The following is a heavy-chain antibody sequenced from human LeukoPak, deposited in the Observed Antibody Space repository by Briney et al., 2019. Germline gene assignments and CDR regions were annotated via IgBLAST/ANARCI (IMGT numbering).Heavy chain of an antibody. Sequence: SETLSLTCAVYGGSFSGYYWSWIRQPPGKGVEWIGEINHSGSTNYNPSLKSRVTISVDTSKNQFSLKLSSVTAADTAVYYCASWTYSRGVAFDIWGQGTMVTVSS. V-gene: IGHV4-34*01. D-gene: IGHD6-13*01. CDR3: ASWTYSRGVAFDI. CDR2: INHSGST. J-gene: IGHJ3*02. CDR1: GGSFSGYY.